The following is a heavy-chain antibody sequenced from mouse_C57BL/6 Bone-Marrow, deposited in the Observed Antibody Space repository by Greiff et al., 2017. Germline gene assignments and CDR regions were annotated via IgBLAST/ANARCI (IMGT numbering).Heavy chain of an antibody. CDR1: GFNIKDDY. V-gene: IGHV14-4*01. D-gene: IGHD1-1*01. J-gene: IGHJ1*03. Sequence: EVQRVESGAELVRPGASVKLSCTASGFNIKDDYMHWVKQRPEQGLEWIGWIDPENGDTEYASKFQGKATITADTSSNTAYLQLSSLTSEDTAVYYCTFLYYGSSFDVWGTGTTVTVSS. CDR2: IDPENGDT. CDR3: TFLYYGSSFDV.